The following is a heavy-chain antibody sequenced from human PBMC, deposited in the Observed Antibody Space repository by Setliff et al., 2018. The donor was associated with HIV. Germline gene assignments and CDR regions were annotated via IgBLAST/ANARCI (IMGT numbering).Heavy chain of an antibody. J-gene: IGHJ4*02. CDR3: ARERQWLERDYFDY. D-gene: IGHD6-19*01. V-gene: IGHV4-38-2*02. CDR2: IYHSGST. CDR1: GYSISSGYY. Sequence: PSETLSLTCAVSGYSISSGYYWGWIRQPPGKGLEWMGSIYHSGSTYYTPSLNSRVTISVDTSKNQFSLKLSSVTAADTAVYYCARERQWLERDYFDYWGQGTLVTVSS.